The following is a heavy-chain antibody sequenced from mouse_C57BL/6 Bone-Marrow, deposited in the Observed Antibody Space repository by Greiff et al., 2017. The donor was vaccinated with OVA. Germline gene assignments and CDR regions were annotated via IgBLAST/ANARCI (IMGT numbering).Heavy chain of an antibody. V-gene: IGHV1-15*01. CDR3: TRGIYDGYYNY. D-gene: IGHD2-3*01. J-gene: IGHJ2*01. CDR1: GYTFTDYE. CDR2: IDPETGGT. Sequence: VHLVESGAELVRPGASVTLSCKASGYTFTDYEMHWVKQTPVHGLEWIGAIDPETGGTAYNQKFKGKAILTADKSSSTAYMELRSLTSEDSAVYYCTRGIYDGYYNYWGQGTTLTVSS.